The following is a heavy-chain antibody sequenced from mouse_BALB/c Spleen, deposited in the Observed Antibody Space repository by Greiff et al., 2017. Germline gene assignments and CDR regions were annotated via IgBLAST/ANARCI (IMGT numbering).Heavy chain of an antibody. CDR1: GFSLTSYG. J-gene: IGHJ4*01. Sequence: VQLQQPGPGLVAPSQSLSITCTVSGFSLTSYGVHWVRQPPGKGLEWLGVIWACGSTNYNSALMSRLSISKDNSKSQDFFKMNSLQTDDTAMYCCTRDGNYDAMDYWGQGTSVTVAS. V-gene: IGHV2-9*02. CDR2: IWACGST. CDR3: TRDGNYDAMDY. D-gene: IGHD2-1*01.